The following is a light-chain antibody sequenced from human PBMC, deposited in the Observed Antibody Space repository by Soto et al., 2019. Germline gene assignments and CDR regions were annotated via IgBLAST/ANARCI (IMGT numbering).Light chain of an antibody. CDR1: QGISSW. V-gene: IGKV1-12*01. Sequence: IQVTQSPSSVSASVGDRVVITCRASQGISSWLVWYQQRPGKAPELLIYDASNLQSGAPSRFSGSGSGTDFTLTINSLQPEDCATYYCQQGNDFPWTFGQGTKVE. CDR3: QQGNDFPWT. J-gene: IGKJ1*01. CDR2: DAS.